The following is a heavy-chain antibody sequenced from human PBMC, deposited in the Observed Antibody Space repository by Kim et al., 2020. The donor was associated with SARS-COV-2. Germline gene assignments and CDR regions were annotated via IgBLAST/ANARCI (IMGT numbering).Heavy chain of an antibody. D-gene: IGHD3-10*01. CDR3: VRAIDYGPFDI. Sequence: SQTLSLTCAISGDSVSTRSGSWNWIRQSPSRGLEWLGRTYYRSRWINDYAVSVKGRIFLNADTSKNQLSLQLTSVTPEDMAVYYCVRAIDYGPFDIWGQGTVVTVSS. CDR1: GDSVSTRSGS. CDR2: TYYRSRWIN. J-gene: IGHJ3*02. V-gene: IGHV6-1*01.